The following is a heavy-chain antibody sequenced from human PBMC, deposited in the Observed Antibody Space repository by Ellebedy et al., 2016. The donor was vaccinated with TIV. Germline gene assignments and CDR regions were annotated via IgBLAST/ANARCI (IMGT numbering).Heavy chain of an antibody. CDR2: IKSKVDGGTT. D-gene: IGHD3-10*01. V-gene: IGHV3-15*07. Sequence: PGGSLRLSCAGSGFTFSNAWMHWVRQAPGKGLELVGSIKSKVDGGTTDYAAPVKGRFTISRDDSENTVYLQMNSLKTEETAVYYCTTGGYYLDYWGLGTPVTVSS. CDR3: TTGGYYLDY. CDR1: GFTFSNAW. J-gene: IGHJ4*02.